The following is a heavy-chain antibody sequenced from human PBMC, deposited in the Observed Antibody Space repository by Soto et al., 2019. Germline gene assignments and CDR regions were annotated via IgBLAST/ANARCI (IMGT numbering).Heavy chain of an antibody. D-gene: IGHD6-19*01. CDR1: GFTFSSYS. V-gene: IGHV3-66*01. CDR3: HGSGWYGGRYYFDY. CDR2: IYSGGST. J-gene: IGHJ4*02. Sequence: EVQLVESGGGLVQPGGSLRLSCAASGFTFSSYSMNWVRQAPGKGLEWVSVIYSGGSTYYADSVKGRFTISRDNSKNTLYLQMNSLRAEDTAVYYCHGSGWYGGRYYFDYWGQGTLVTVSS.